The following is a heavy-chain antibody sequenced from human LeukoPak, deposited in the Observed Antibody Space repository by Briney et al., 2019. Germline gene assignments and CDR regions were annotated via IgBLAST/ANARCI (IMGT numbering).Heavy chain of an antibody. V-gene: IGHV3-74*01. Sequence: GGSLRLPCAASGFPLSSYWMHWVRQPPEKRLVWVSRINSDGSSTSYADSVKRRFTISRDNAKNTLYLQMNSLRAEDTAEYYWARDRTNYYDSRDAFDIWGEGTMVTVSS. CDR2: INSDGSST. D-gene: IGHD3-22*01. CDR1: GFPLSSYW. J-gene: IGHJ3*02. CDR3: ARDRTNYYDSRDAFDI.